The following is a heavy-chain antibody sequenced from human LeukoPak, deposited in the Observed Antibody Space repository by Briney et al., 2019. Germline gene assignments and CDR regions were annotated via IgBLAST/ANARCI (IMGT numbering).Heavy chain of an antibody. CDR3: VAMIRGGLTPSDY. CDR2: ISYPGST. J-gene: IGHJ4*02. V-gene: IGHV4-39*01. CDR1: GGSISNSSFY. Sequence: SETLSLTCTVSGGSISNSSFYWGWIRQPPGKGLECIASISYPGSTYYNPSLKSRVTISVDTSKNQFSLTLSSVTAADTAVYYCVAMIRGGLTPSDYWGQGTLVTVSS. D-gene: IGHD5-12*01.